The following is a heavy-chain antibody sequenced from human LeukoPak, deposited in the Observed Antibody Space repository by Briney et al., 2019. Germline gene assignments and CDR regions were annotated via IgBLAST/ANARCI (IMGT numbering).Heavy chain of an antibody. J-gene: IGHJ4*02. Sequence: SETLSLTCTVSGGSVSSGSYYWSWIRQPPGKGLECIGYISYSGTTNYNPSLKSRVTISVDTSSNQFSLNLSSVTAADTAVYYCAIARIGDYVWGSYRPQGFGYWGQGTLVTVSS. CDR2: ISYSGTT. D-gene: IGHD3-16*02. CDR1: GGSVSSGSYY. CDR3: AIARIGDYVWGSYRPQGFGY. V-gene: IGHV4-61*01.